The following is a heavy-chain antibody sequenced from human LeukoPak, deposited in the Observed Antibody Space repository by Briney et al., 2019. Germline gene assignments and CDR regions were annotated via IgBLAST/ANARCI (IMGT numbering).Heavy chain of an antibody. V-gene: IGHV4-39*01. J-gene: IGHJ4*02. CDR3: ARHKTRNYYGSGSYLYYFDY. CDR1: GGSISSSSYY. CDR2: IYYSGST. Sequence: SSETLSLTCTVSGGSISSSSYYWGWIRQPPGKGLEWIGSIYYSGSTYYNPSLKSRVTISVDTSKNQFSLKLSSVTAADTAVYYCARHKTRNYYGSGSYLYYFDYWGQGTLVTVSS. D-gene: IGHD3-10*01.